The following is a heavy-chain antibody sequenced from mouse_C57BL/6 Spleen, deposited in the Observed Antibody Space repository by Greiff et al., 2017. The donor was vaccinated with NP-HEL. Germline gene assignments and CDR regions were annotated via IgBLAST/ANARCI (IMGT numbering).Heavy chain of an antibody. J-gene: IGHJ2*01. Sequence: EVKLVESGGGLVKPGGSLKLSCAASGFTFSDYGMHWVRQAPEKGLEWVAYISSGSSTIYYADTVKGRFTISRDNAKNTLFLQMTSLRSEDTAMYYCARKPYYYGSRAPYFDYWGQGTTLTVSS. CDR1: GFTFSDYG. D-gene: IGHD1-1*01. V-gene: IGHV5-17*01. CDR2: ISSGSSTI. CDR3: ARKPYYYGSRAPYFDY.